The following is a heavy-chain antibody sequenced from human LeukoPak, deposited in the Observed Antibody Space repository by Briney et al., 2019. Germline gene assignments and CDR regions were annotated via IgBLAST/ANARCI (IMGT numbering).Heavy chain of an antibody. J-gene: IGHJ4*02. CDR1: GFTFSNYT. V-gene: IGHV3-21*04. CDR3: AKSGLNRFDY. CDR2: ISSSSSYI. D-gene: IGHD2-15*01. Sequence: GGSLRLSCAASGFTFSNYTMNWVRQAPGKGLEWVSSISSSSSYIHYADSVKGRFTISRDNAKNSLYLQMNSLRAEDTAVYYCAKSGLNRFDYWGQGTLVTVSS.